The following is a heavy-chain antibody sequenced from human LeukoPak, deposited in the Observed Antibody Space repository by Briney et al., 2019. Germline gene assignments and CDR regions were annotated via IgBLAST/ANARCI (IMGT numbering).Heavy chain of an antibody. CDR2: ISAYNGNT. CDR3: ARDEGLFQKGYCSGGSCYGYFDY. D-gene: IGHD2-15*01. J-gene: IGHJ4*02. V-gene: IGHV1-18*01. Sequence: ASVKVSCKASGYTFTSYGISWVRQAPGQGLEWMGWISAYNGNTNYAQKLQGRVTMTTDTSTSTAYMELRSLRSDDTAVYYCARDEGLFQKGYCSGGSCYGYFDYWGQGTLVTVSS. CDR1: GYTFTSYG.